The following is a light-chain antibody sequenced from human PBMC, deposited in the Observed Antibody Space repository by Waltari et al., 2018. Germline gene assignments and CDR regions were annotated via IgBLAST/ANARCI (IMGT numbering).Light chain of an antibody. Sequence: DVVMTQSPLSMPVTPGQQASISCRSSQSLVYRDGDTYLNWFHQRPGQSPRRLIYKVSNRDSVVPDRFNGSGSGTDFTLKISRVEAEDVGVYYCMQGTHWPPYTFGQGTKLEIK. V-gene: IGKV2-30*01. CDR3: MQGTHWPPYT. J-gene: IGKJ2*01. CDR1: QSLVYRDGDTY. CDR2: KVS.